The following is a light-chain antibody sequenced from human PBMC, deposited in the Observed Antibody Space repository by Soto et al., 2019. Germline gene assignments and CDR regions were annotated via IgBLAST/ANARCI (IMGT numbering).Light chain of an antibody. Sequence: QSALTQPASVSESLGQSITISCSGTNSDIGGHNFVSWHQQLPGKTPKVLIYGVSNRPSGISNRFSGSKSGNTASLTISGLRAEDEADYYCSSYTFGNILLFGGGTKLTVL. J-gene: IGLJ3*02. CDR2: GVS. V-gene: IGLV2-14*01. CDR3: SSYTFGNILL. CDR1: NSDIGGHNF.